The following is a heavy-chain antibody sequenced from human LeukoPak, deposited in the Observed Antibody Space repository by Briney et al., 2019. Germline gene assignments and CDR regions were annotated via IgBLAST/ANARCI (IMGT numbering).Heavy chain of an antibody. Sequence: PSETLSLTCTVSGGSVSSYYWSWIRQPPGKGLEWVGYIYYSGSTNYNPSLKSRVTISVDTSKNQFSLKLSSVTAADTAVYYCARAKNYDSSGYDAFDIWGQGTMVTVSS. J-gene: IGHJ3*02. CDR2: IYYSGST. CDR1: GGSVSSYY. D-gene: IGHD3-22*01. V-gene: IGHV4-59*02. CDR3: ARAKNYDSSGYDAFDI.